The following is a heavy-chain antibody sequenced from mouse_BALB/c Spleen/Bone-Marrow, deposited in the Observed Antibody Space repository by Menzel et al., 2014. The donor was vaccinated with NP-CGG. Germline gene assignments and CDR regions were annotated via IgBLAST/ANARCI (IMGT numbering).Heavy chain of an antibody. CDR1: GFNIKDTY. D-gene: IGHD1-1*01. Sequence: VQLQQSGAELVKPGASVKLSCTASGFNIKDTYMHWVKQRPEQGLEWIGRIDPANGNTKCDPKFQGKATITADTSSNTAYLQLSSLTSEDTAVYYCAFYYYGSSLSAYWGQGTLVTVSA. CDR2: IDPANGNT. CDR3: AFYYYGSSLSAY. V-gene: IGHV14-3*02. J-gene: IGHJ3*01.